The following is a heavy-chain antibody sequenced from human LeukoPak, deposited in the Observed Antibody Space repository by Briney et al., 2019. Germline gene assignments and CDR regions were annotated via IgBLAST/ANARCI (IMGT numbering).Heavy chain of an antibody. CDR3: STLTSRGLSDS. Sequence: PGGSLRLSCAASGFTFTNAWMNWVRQAPGKGLEWVGRIKSKADGETIDYAAPVKGRFTFSRDDSKNMLYLQMNSLKNEDTAVYYCSTLTSRGLSDSWGQGTLVTVSS. J-gene: IGHJ4*02. V-gene: IGHV3-15*07. D-gene: IGHD1-20*01. CDR1: GFTFTNAW. CDR2: IKSKADGETI.